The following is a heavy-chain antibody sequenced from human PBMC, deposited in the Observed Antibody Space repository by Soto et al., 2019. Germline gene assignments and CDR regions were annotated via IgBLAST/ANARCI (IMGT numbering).Heavy chain of an antibody. CDR3: ARGPFDLGFWSGSSHKMTARFDY. J-gene: IGHJ4*02. D-gene: IGHD3-3*01. V-gene: IGHV4-34*01. Sequence: PSETLSLTCAVYGGSFSGYYWSWIRQPPGKGLEWIGEINHSGSTNYNPSLKSRVTISVDTSKNQFSLKLSSVTAADTAVYYCARGPFDLGFWSGSSHKMTARFDYWGQGTLVTVSS. CDR1: GGSFSGYY. CDR2: INHSGST.